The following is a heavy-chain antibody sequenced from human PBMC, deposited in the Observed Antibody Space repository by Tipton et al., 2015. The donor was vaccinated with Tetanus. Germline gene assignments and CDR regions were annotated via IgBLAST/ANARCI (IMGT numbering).Heavy chain of an antibody. Sequence: TLSLTCSVSGTSVRSFYWSWIRQSPGKAPEWIGYSYYVGSPNHNPSLKGRVSISRDTSTTQFSLRLNSVTAADTAIYYCARDHRLSASYAGWFDPWGQGTLVTVSS. CDR3: ARDHRLSASYAGWFDP. CDR2: SYYVGSP. D-gene: IGHD1-26*01. V-gene: IGHV4-59*02. CDR1: GTSVRSFY. J-gene: IGHJ5*02.